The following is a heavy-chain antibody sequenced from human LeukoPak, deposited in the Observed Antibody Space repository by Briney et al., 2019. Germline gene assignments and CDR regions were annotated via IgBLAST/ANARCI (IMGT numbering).Heavy chain of an antibody. CDR1: GGTFSSNA. CDR3: ARHLDYGDYGDYYYYGMDV. Sequence: GASVKVSCKASGGTFSSNAISWVRQAPGQGLEWMGGIIPIFGTANYAQKFQGRVTITADESTSTAYMELSSLRSEDTAVYYCARHLDYGDYGDYYYYGMDVWGKGTTVTVSS. CDR2: IIPIFGTA. V-gene: IGHV1-69*13. J-gene: IGHJ6*04. D-gene: IGHD4-17*01.